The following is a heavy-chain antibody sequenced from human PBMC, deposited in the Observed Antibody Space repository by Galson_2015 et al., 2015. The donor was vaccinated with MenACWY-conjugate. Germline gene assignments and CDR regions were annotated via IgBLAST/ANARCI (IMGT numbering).Heavy chain of an antibody. Sequence: SLRLSCAASGFIFNTYWMHWVRHAPGKGLVWVSRINPGGSSTTYADSVKDRFTISRDNAKNTLYLQMNSLRPEDTAVFYCAETRGASFYFDSWGQGTLVTVSS. D-gene: IGHD1-26*01. V-gene: IGHV3-74*01. CDR1: GFIFNTYW. CDR2: INPGGSST. CDR3: AETRGASFYFDS. J-gene: IGHJ4*02.